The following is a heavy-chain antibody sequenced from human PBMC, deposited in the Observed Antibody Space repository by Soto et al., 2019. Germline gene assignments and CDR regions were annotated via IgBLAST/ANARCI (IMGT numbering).Heavy chain of an antibody. D-gene: IGHD3-22*01. CDR3: ARSYYYDSSGYTLNYYYYGMDA. Sequence: ASVKVSCKASGYTFTSYGISWVRQAPGQGLEWMGWISAYNGNTNYAQKLQGRVTMTTDTSTSTAYMELRSLRSDDTAVYYCARSYYYDSSGYTLNYYYYGMDAWGQGTTVTVSS. J-gene: IGHJ6*02. V-gene: IGHV1-18*01. CDR2: ISAYNGNT. CDR1: GYTFTSYG.